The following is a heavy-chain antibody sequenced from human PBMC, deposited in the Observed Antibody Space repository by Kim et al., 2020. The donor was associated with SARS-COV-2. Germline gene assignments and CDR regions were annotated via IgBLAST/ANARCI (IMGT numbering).Heavy chain of an antibody. Sequence: ASVKVSCKASGYTFTSYAMNWVRQAPGQGLEWMGWINTNTGNPTYAQGFTGRFVFSLDTSVSTAYLQISSLKAEDTAVYYCARSTFLGGSSSVLYNWFDPWGQGTLVTVSS. V-gene: IGHV7-4-1*02. D-gene: IGHD6-13*01. J-gene: IGHJ5*02. CDR3: ARSTFLGGSSSVLYNWFDP. CDR2: INTNTGNP. CDR1: GYTFTSYA.